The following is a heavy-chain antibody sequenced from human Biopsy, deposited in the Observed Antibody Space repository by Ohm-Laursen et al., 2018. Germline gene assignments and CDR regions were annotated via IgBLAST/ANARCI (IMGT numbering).Heavy chain of an antibody. CDR2: VYYTGST. D-gene: IGHD3-22*01. V-gene: IGHV4-59*01. J-gene: IGHJ2*01. CDR3: ARNRGYYSDRTVPGYFDL. Sequence: GTLSLTCTVSGDSISSYYWSWIRQPPGKGLQWIGYVYYTGSTDYNPSLQSRVTISVDTSKNHFSLRLRSVTPADTAIYYCARNRGYYSDRTVPGYFDLWGRGTLVTVSS. CDR1: GDSISSYY.